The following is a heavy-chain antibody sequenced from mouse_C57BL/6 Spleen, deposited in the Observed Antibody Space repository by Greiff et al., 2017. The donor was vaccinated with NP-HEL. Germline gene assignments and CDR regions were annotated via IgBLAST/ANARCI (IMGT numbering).Heavy chain of an antibody. CDR1: GYTFTSYW. J-gene: IGHJ4*01. CDR3: ALYYYGSSSYAMDY. Sequence: VQLQQPGAELVKPGASVKMSCKASGYTFTSYWITWVKQRPGQGLEWIGDIYPGSGSTNYNEKFKSKATLTVDTSSSTAYMQLSSLTSEDSAVYYCALYYYGSSSYAMDYWGQGTSVTVSS. D-gene: IGHD1-1*01. V-gene: IGHV1-55*01. CDR2: IYPGSGST.